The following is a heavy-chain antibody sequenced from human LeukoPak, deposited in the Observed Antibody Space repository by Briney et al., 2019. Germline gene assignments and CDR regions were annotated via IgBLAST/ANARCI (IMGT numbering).Heavy chain of an antibody. Sequence: ASVKVSCKASGGTFSSYTISWVRQAPGQGLEWMGRIIPILGIANYAQKFQGRVTITADKSTSTAYMELRSLRSEDTAVYYCARAKTYYDFWSGYYEPNYYYYYMDVWGKGTTVTVSS. D-gene: IGHD3-3*01. V-gene: IGHV1-69*02. CDR2: IIPILGIA. CDR1: GGTFSSYT. J-gene: IGHJ6*03. CDR3: ARAKTYYDFWSGYYEPNYYYYYMDV.